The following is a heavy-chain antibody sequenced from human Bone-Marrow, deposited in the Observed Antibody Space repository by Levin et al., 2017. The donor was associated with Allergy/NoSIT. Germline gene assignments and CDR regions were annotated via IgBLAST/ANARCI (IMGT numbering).Heavy chain of an antibody. V-gene: IGHV4-39*01. Sequence: SQTLSLTCSVSGGSIRSTIYYWGWIRQPPGKGLEWIGSFSYGGTTYYNPSLTSRVSISVDTSKNQFSLRLSSVTATDTAVYYCARHGRTMIRDSYFQHWGQGTLVAVSP. CDR2: FSYGGTT. CDR3: ARHGRTMIRDSYFQH. D-gene: IGHD3-10*01. J-gene: IGHJ1*01. CDR1: GGSIRSTIYY.